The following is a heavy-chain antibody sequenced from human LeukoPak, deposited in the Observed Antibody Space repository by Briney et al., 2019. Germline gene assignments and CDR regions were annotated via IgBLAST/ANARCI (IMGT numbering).Heavy chain of an antibody. Sequence: PGGSLRLSCAVSGFTFSSYAMHWVRQAPGKGLDWVAVISYDGSNKYYADSVEGRFTISRDNSKNTLYLQMNSLRAEDTAVYYCASRRSGGSRLDPWGQGTLVTVSS. CDR2: ISYDGSNK. CDR1: GFTFSSYA. J-gene: IGHJ5*02. V-gene: IGHV3-30-3*01. D-gene: IGHD2-15*01. CDR3: ASRRSGGSRLDP.